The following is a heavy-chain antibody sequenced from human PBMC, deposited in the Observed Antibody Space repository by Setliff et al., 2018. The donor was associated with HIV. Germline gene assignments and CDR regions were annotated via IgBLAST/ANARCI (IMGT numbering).Heavy chain of an antibody. D-gene: IGHD3-16*02. J-gene: IGHJ4*02. CDR3: ARGRFVGFDY. Sequence: PSETLSLTCTVADGSISTGSYYWGWVRQPAGRGLEWIGRIYTSGSTNYNPSLKSRVTMSVDTSKNQFSLNLTSVTAADTAVYYCARGRFVGFDYWGQGTLVTVSS. V-gene: IGHV4-61*02. CDR1: DGSISTGSYY. CDR2: IYTSGST.